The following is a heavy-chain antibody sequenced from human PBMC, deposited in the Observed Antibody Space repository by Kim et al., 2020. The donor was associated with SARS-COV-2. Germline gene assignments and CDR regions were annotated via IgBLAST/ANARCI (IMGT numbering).Heavy chain of an antibody. J-gene: IGHJ4*02. CDR2: IIPIFGTA. D-gene: IGHD6-19*01. Sequence: SVKVSCKASGGTFSSYAISWVRQAPGQGLEWMGGIIPIFGTANYAQKFQGRVTITADESTSTAYMELSSLRSEDTAVYYCAREAVAGTVGDYWGQGTLVTVSS. CDR3: AREAVAGTVGDY. CDR1: GGTFSSYA. V-gene: IGHV1-69*13.